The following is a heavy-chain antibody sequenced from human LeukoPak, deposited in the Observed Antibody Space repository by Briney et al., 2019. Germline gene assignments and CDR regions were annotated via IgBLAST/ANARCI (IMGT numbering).Heavy chain of an antibody. Sequence: GGSLRLSCAASGFTFSSYAMHWVRQAPGKGLEWVAVISYDGSNKYYADSVKGRFTISRDNSKNTLYLQMNSLRAEDTAVYYCAKEFLEYSGYDSDYWGQGTPVTVSS. D-gene: IGHD5-12*01. CDR1: GFTFSSYA. CDR2: ISYDGSNK. J-gene: IGHJ4*02. CDR3: AKEFLEYSGYDSDY. V-gene: IGHV3-30*04.